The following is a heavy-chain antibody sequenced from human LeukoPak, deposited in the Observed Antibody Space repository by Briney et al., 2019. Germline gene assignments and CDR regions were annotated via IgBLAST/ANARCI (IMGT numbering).Heavy chain of an antibody. V-gene: IGHV4-61*01. D-gene: IGHD3-16*01. Sequence: PSETLSLTCTVSDGSVSSGSYYWSWIRQPPGKGLEWIGYIYYSGSTNYNPSLKSRVTISVDTSKNQFSLKLSSVTAADTAVYYCARDLAPWGQGTLVTVSS. CDR1: DGSVSSGSYY. CDR3: ARDLAP. J-gene: IGHJ5*02. CDR2: IYYSGST.